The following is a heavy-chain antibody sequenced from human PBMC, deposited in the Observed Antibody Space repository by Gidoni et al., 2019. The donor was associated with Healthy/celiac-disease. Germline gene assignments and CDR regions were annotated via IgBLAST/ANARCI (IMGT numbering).Heavy chain of an antibody. Sequence: EVQLVESGGGLVQPGGSLRLSCDASGFPFISYWMSWVRQAPGKGLEWVANIKQDGSEKYYVDSVKGRFTISRDNVKNSLYLQMNSLRAEDTAVYYCARDRTAHYYDSSGAFDIWGQGTMVTVSS. D-gene: IGHD3-22*01. J-gene: IGHJ3*02. CDR3: ARDRTAHYYDSSGAFDI. CDR2: IKQDGSEK. CDR1: GFPFISYW. V-gene: IGHV3-7*01.